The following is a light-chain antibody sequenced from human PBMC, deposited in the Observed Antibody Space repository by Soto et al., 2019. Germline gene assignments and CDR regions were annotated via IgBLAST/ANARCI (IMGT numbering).Light chain of an antibody. CDR1: SSDVGGYNF. Sequence: QSALTQPASVSGSPGQSITISCTGTSSDVGGYNFVSWYQQQSGKAPKLMIHEVSNRPSGVSNRFSGSKSGNTASLTISGLQAEDDADYYCSSFTRSRAYVFGSGTQLTVL. J-gene: IGLJ7*01. CDR2: EVS. CDR3: SSFTRSRAYV. V-gene: IGLV2-14*01.